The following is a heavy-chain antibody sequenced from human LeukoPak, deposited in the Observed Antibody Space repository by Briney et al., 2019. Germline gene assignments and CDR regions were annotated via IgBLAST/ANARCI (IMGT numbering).Heavy chain of an antibody. V-gene: IGHV3-21*01. CDR2: ISSGGSYI. Sequence: SGGSLRLSCAASGFTFSDYAMNWVRQAPGRGLEWVSSISSGGSYISYADSVKGRFTVSRDNAKDSLFLQMRGLRDEDTAVYYCVRGPALYCTSSSCLDGVDWGQGTLVSVSS. J-gene: IGHJ4*02. D-gene: IGHD2-2*01. CDR1: GFTFSDYA. CDR3: VRGPALYCTSSSCLDGVD.